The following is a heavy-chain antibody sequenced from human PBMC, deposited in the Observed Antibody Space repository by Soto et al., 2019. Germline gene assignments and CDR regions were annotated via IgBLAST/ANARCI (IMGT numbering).Heavy chain of an antibody. D-gene: IGHD5-18*01. CDR2: ISFDGSNK. CDR3: ARDQGYSYGYYGMDV. CDR1: GFTFSNYA. V-gene: IGHV3-30-3*01. Sequence: PGGSLRLSCAASGFTFSNYAMHWVSQAPGKGLEWVAGISFDGSNKYYADSVKGRFTISRDNSKNTLHLQMNSLRAEDTAVYYCARDQGYSYGYYGMDVWGQGTTVTVSS. J-gene: IGHJ6*02.